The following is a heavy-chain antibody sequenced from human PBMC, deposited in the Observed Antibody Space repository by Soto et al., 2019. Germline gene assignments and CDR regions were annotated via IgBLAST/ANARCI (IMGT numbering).Heavy chain of an antibody. Sequence: QMQLVQSGPEVKKPGTSVKVSCKASGFTFTSSAMQWVRQARGQRLEWIGWIVVGSGNTNYAQKFQERVTITRDMSTSTAYMELSSLRSEDTAVYYCAAAAGITISRTGAFDIWGQGTMVTVSS. J-gene: IGHJ3*02. CDR3: AAAAGITISRTGAFDI. D-gene: IGHD3-3*01. CDR1: GFTFTSSA. V-gene: IGHV1-58*02. CDR2: IVVGSGNT.